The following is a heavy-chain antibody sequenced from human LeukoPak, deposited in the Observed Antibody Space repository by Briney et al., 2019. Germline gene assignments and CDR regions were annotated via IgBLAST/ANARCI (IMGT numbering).Heavy chain of an antibody. J-gene: IGHJ5*02. D-gene: IGHD2/OR15-2a*01. CDR3: ARLIASINWFDP. CDR2: IYSSGNT. Sequence: SETLSLTCSVSGGSISSGLYSWSWIRQPPGKGLEWIGYIYSSGNTYYNPSLKSRVIISIDTSENQFALKVTSVTATDTAVYYCARLIASINWFDPWGQGTLVTVSS. V-gene: IGHV4-30-4*07. CDR1: GGSISSGLYS.